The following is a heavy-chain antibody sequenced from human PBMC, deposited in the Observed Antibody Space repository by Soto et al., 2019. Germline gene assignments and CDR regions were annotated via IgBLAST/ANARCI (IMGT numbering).Heavy chain of an antibody. Sequence: EVQLVESGGGLVQPGGSLRLSCAASRFTFSSYWMGWVRQAPGKGLEWVANINQDGSEKFYVDSVKGRFTISRDNAKNSLYLQMNSLRAEDKAVYYCARDKGYLDYWGQGTLVTVSS. CDR2: INQDGSEK. V-gene: IGHV3-7*01. CDR1: RFTFSSYW. J-gene: IGHJ4*02. CDR3: ARDKGYLDY. D-gene: IGHD2-2*01.